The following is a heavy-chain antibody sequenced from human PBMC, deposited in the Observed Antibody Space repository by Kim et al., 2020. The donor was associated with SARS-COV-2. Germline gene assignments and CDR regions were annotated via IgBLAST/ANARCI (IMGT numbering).Heavy chain of an antibody. CDR3: VRDLRLDYYDSSGYSDY. CDR2: IWYDGSNK. J-gene: IGHJ4*02. Sequence: GGSLRLSCAASGFTFSSYGMHWVRQAPGKGLEWVAVIWYDGSNKYYADSVKGRFTISRDNSKNTLYLQMNSLRAEDTAVYYCVRDLRLDYYDSSGYSDYWGQGTLVTVSS. D-gene: IGHD3-22*01. CDR1: GFTFSSYG. V-gene: IGHV3-33*08.